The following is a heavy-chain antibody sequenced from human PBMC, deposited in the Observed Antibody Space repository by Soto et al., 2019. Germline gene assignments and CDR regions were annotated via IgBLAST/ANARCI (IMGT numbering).Heavy chain of an antibody. V-gene: IGHV3-53*01. CDR1: GFTVSTNY. Sequence: LRLSCEAFGFTVSTNYMSWVRQTPGKGLEWVSVFYSGGSTFYADSVKGRFTISRDNSRNTLYLQMRSLRAEDTAVYYCARGFPSMTYYGEYYFDYWGQGTLVTVSS. J-gene: IGHJ4*02. CDR3: ARGFPSMTYYGEYYFDY. D-gene: IGHD3-10*01. CDR2: FYSGGST.